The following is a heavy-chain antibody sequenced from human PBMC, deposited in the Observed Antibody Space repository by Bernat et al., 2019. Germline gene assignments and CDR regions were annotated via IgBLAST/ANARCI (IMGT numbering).Heavy chain of an antibody. CDR3: AKAYDILTGYYLGLDY. CDR2: ISYDGSNK. J-gene: IGHJ4*02. V-gene: IGHV3-30*18. D-gene: IGHD3-9*01. CDR1: GFTFSSYG. Sequence: QVQLVESGGGVVQPGRSLRLSCAASGFTFSSYGMHLVRQAPGKGLEWVAVISYDGSNKYYADSVKGRFTISRDNSKNTLYLQMNSLRAEDTAVYYCAKAYDILTGYYLGLDYWGQGTLVTVSS.